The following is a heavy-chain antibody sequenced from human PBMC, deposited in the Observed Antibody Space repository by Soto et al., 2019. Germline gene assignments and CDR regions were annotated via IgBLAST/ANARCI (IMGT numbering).Heavy chain of an antibody. V-gene: IGHV4-34*01. D-gene: IGHD6-13*01. CDR2: ICHGGGA. J-gene: IGHJ1*01. CDR1: GGSFSGYC. CDR3: AGYSNSWSKYVKH. Sequence: VQLQQWGAGLLKPSETLSLTCAVYGGSFSGYCWSWIRQTPGEGLEWVGDICHGGGANYNPSLKRRVSFSMDPSKNQFSLKLNSVIAADTAVYYCAGYSNSWSKYVKHWGRGSLVTVSS.